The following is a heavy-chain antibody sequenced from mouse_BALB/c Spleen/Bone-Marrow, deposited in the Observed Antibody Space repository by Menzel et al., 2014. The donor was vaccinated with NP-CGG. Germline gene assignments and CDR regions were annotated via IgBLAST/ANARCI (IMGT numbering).Heavy chain of an antibody. CDR2: IRNKANGYTT. V-gene: IGHV7-3*02. CDR3: ARDRNYGIHWYFDV. D-gene: IGHD1-1*01. Sequence: EVMLVESGGGLVQPGGSLRLSCATSGFTFTDYYMSWVRQPPGKPLEGLGFIRNKANGYTTEYSASVQGRFTISRDNSQRLLYLQMNIVTTVDSATYFCARDRNYGIHWYFDVWGAGTTVTVAS. CDR1: GFTFTDYY. J-gene: IGHJ1*01.